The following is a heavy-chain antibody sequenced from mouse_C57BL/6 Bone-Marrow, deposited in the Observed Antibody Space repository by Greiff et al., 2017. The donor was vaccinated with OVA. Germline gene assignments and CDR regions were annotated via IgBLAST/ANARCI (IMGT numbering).Heavy chain of an antibody. J-gene: IGHJ3*01. CDR3: AIYSWFAY. V-gene: IGHV1-82*01. D-gene: IGHD2-1*01. CDR2: IYPGDGDT. CDR1: GYAFSSSW. Sequence: QVQLKQSGPELVKPGASVKISCKASGYAFSSSWMNWVKQRPGKGLEWIGRIYPGDGDTNYNGKFKGKATLTADKSSSTASMQLSSLTSEDSAVYFCAIYSWFAYWGQGTLVTVSA.